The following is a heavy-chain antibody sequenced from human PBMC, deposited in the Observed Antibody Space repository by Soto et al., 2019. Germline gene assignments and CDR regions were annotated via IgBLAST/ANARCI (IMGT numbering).Heavy chain of an antibody. V-gene: IGHV1-18*04. D-gene: IGHD2-2*01. J-gene: IGHJ6*02. CDR1: GFTFTSYG. Sequence: AAVKPCCKASGFTFTSYGISWGRQAPGQGVEWMGWISAYNGNTNYAKKLKGRVTMTTDKSTSKAYMELRSLRSDETAVYYCASSSREYCSSNSCSPYHHYGMDFWGQGSTVTVS. CDR2: ISAYNGNT. CDR3: ASSSREYCSSNSCSPYHHYGMDF.